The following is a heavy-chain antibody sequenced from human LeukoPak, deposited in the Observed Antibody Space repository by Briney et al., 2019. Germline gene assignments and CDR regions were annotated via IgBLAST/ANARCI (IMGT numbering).Heavy chain of an antibody. J-gene: IGHJ3*02. D-gene: IGHD1-1*01. CDR2: FDPEDGET. V-gene: IGHV1-24*01. CDR1: GYTLTELS. Sequence: ASVKVSCKVSGYTLTELSMHWVRQAPGKGLEWMGGFDPEDGETIYAQKFQGRVTMTEDTSTDTAYMELSRLRSEDTAVYYCATVKTAYNWNSGAFDIWGQGTMVTVSS. CDR3: ATVKTAYNWNSGAFDI.